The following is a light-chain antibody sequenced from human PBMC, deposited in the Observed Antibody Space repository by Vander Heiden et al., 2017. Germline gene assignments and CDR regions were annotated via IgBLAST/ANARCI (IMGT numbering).Light chain of an antibody. V-gene: IGLV2-14*01. CDR2: DVS. Sequence: QSALTQPASVSGSPGQSITISCTGTSSDVGGYNYVSWYQPHPGKAPKLMIYDVSNRPSGVSNRFSGSKSGNTASLTISGLQAEDEADDYCSSYTSSSTPAVVFGGGTKLTVL. J-gene: IGLJ2*01. CDR3: SSYTSSSTPAVV. CDR1: SSDVGGYNY.